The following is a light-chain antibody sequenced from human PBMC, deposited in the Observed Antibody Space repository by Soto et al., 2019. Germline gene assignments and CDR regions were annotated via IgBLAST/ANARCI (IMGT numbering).Light chain of an antibody. V-gene: IGKV4-1*01. CDR3: QQYYSSPLT. CDR2: WAS. Sequence: DIVMTQSPDSLAVSLGERATINCKSSQSVLYSSDIKNSLAWYQQRPGQPPKLLIYWASTRESGVPDRFSGSGSGTDFALTISSLQAEDVAVYYCQQYYSSPLTFGGGTKVEIK. J-gene: IGKJ4*01. CDR1: QSVLYSSDIKNS.